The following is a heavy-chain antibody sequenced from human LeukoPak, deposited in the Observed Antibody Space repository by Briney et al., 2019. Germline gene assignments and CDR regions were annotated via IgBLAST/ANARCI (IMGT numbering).Heavy chain of an antibody. CDR2: IYHSGST. J-gene: IGHJ4*02. Sequence: SETLSLTCTVSGGSISSSSHYWGWIRQPPGKGLEWIGSIYHSGSTYYNPSLKSRVTISVDTSKNQFSLKLSSVTAADTAVYYCARDHPSDYWGQGTLVTVSS. CDR3: ARDHPSDY. CDR1: GGSISSSSHY. V-gene: IGHV4-39*07.